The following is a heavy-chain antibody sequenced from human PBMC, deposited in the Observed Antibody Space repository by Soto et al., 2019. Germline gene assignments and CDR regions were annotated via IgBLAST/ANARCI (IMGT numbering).Heavy chain of an antibody. V-gene: IGHV2-5*01. CDR1: GFSLTTSGVG. CDR2: IYWNDDK. D-gene: IGHD3-9*01. CDR3: AHSGRLLLTGYPAEFDH. J-gene: IGHJ4*02. Sequence: SGPTLVNPTQTLTLTCTFSGFSLTTSGVGVAWSRQPPGKALEWLAIIYWNDDKRYSRSLKSRLTITKDTSKNQVVLTMTNMDPVDTATYYCAHSGRLLLTGYPAEFDHWGQGTLVTVSS.